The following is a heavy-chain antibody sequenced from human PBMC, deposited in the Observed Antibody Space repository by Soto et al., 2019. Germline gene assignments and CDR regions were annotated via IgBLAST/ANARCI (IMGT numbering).Heavy chain of an antibody. Sequence: QVQLVESGGGLVKPGGSLRLSCAASGFTFSDYYMTWIRQAPGKGLGWVSYISSSSSYTNYADSVRGRFTISRDNAKTSLNLQMNSLRVEDTAVYYCARDSTGWASYFDYWDQGTLVTVSS. D-gene: IGHD6-19*01. J-gene: IGHJ4*02. CDR1: GFTFSDYY. CDR2: ISSSSSYT. V-gene: IGHV3-11*05. CDR3: ARDSTGWASYFDY.